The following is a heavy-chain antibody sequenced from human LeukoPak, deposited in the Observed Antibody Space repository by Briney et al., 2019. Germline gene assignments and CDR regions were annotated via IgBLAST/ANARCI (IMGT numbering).Heavy chain of an antibody. V-gene: IGHV3-30-3*01. CDR3: ARGTGYFDY. D-gene: IGHD1-1*01. CDR2: ISYDGSNK. J-gene: IGHJ4*02. CDR1: GFTFSSYA. Sequence: GGSLRLSCAASGFTFSSYAMHWVRQAPGKGLEWVAVISYDGSNKYYADSVKGRFTISRDNSKNTLYLQMNSLRAEDTVVYYCARGTGYFDYWGQGTLVTVSS.